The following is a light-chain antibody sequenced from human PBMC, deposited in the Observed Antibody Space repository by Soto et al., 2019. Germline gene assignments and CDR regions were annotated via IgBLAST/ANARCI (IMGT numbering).Light chain of an antibody. CDR2: EVN. CDR3: SSYTSSNIWV. Sequence: QSALTQPASVSGSPGQSITISCTGTSSDIGGYTYVSWYQQHSGKAPKLMIYEVNNRPSGVSNRFSGSKSGNTASLTISGLQAEDEADYYCSSYTSSNIWVFGGGTKLTVL. V-gene: IGLV2-14*01. J-gene: IGLJ3*02. CDR1: SSDIGGYTY.